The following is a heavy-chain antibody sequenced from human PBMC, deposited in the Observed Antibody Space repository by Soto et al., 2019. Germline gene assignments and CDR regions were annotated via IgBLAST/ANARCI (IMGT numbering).Heavy chain of an antibody. CDR1: GGSISSGDYY. CDR3: ARGRPIRFDP. V-gene: IGHV4-30-4*01. J-gene: IGHJ5*02. Sequence: SETLSLTCTVSGGSISSGDYYWSWIRPPPGKGLEWIGYIYFTGSTIYNPSLESRVTMSVDTSKTQFSLRLSSVTAADTAVYYCARGRPIRFDPWGQGTLVTVSS. CDR2: IYFTGST.